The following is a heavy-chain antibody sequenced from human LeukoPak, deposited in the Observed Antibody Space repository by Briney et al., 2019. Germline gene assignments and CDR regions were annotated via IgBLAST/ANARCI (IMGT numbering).Heavy chain of an antibody. D-gene: IGHD3-10*01. CDR2: ISAYNGNT. CDR3: ANEGGGIYYGSLDY. V-gene: IGHV1-18*01. Sequence: ASVKVSCKASGYTFTSYGISWVRQAPGQGLEWMGWISAYNGNTNYAQKLQGRVTMTRDTSISTAYMELSSLKSDDTAMYFCANEGGGIYYGSLDYWGQGTLVTVSS. J-gene: IGHJ4*02. CDR1: GYTFTSYG.